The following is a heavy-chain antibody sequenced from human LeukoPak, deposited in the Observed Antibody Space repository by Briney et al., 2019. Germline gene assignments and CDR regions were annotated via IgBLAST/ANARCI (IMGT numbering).Heavy chain of an antibody. Sequence: GGSLRLPSAASGFTVSRNYMSWVRQAPGKGLEWVSVIYIDGNTYYADSVRGRFTISRDNSKNTVYLQTNSLRAEDTAVYYCARGDGYNFFDSWGQGTLVTVSS. CDR2: IYIDGNT. CDR1: GFTVSRNY. J-gene: IGHJ4*02. D-gene: IGHD5-24*01. V-gene: IGHV3-66*01. CDR3: ARGDGYNFFDS.